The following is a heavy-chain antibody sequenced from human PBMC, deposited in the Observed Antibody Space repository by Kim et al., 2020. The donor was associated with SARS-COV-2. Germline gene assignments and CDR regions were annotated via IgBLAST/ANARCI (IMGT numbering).Heavy chain of an antibody. V-gene: IGHV3-11*06. Sequence: YADSVKGRLTNSRDNAKNSLYLQMNSLRAEDTAVYYCARVLDYYDSSGGTWGQGTLVTVSS. D-gene: IGHD3-22*01. CDR3: ARVLDYYDSSGGT. J-gene: IGHJ5*02.